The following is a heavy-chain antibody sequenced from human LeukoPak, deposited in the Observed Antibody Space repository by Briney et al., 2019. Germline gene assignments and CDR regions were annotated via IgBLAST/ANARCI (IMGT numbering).Heavy chain of an antibody. J-gene: IGHJ4*02. Sequence: SETLSLTCTVSGGSISSGSHYWSWIRQPAGKGLEWIGRIYTSGSTHYNPSLKSRVTISVDTSKNQFSLKLSSVTAADMAVYYCAREFGYAVTSLGYWGQGTLVTVSS. CDR3: AREFGYAVTSLGY. CDR1: GGSISSGSHY. D-gene: IGHD4-17*01. CDR2: IYTSGST. V-gene: IGHV4-61*02.